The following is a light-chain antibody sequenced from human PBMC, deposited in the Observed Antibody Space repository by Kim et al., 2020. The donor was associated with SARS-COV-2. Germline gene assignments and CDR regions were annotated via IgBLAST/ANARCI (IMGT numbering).Light chain of an antibody. J-gene: IGLJ1*01. CDR2: GDI. CDR3: QSYDNSLSGYV. CDR1: SAKNGAGYE. Sequence: QRVTITCTGISAKNGAGYEVNWYQQLPGTAPKLRIYGDINRPSGVADQLSWSKAGTAATLAITGLQSEDKADYYCQSYDNSLSGYVLGKGTKVTVL. V-gene: IGLV1-40*01.